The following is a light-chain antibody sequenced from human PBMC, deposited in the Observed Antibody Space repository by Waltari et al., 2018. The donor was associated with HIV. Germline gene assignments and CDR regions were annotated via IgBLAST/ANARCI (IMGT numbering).Light chain of an antibody. V-gene: IGLV3-21*02. J-gene: IGLJ1*01. CDR3: QVWDSSRGLSFV. CDR1: NIESKS. CDR2: DDH. Sequence: SYVLIQPPSVSVAPGPTATITCGGNNIESKSVHWYQQQPGQAPVLVVADDHDRPSGIPERVSGSNSGNTATLTISRVEAGDEADYYCQVWDSSRGLSFVFGSGTKVTVL.